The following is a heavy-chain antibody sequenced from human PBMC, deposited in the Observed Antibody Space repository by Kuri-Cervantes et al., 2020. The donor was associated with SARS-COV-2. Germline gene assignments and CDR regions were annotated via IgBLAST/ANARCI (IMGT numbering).Heavy chain of an antibody. CDR3: AKSGYSSSSYYYYYGMDV. D-gene: IGHD6-6*01. V-gene: IGHV3-23*01. CDR1: GFTFSSYA. CDR2: ISGSGGST. Sequence: GESLKISCAASGFTFSSYAMSWVRQAPGKGLEWVSAISGSGGSTYYADSVKVRFTISRDNSKNTLYLQMNSLRAEDTAVYYCAKSGYSSSSYYYYYGMDVWGQGTTVTVSS. J-gene: IGHJ6*02.